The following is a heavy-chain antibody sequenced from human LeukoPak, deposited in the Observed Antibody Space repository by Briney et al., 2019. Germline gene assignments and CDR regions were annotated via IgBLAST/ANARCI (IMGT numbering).Heavy chain of an antibody. CDR3: AGDILTGYYSSAAFDI. Sequence: GGSLRLSCAASGFTFSSYSMNWVRQAPGKGLEWVSSISSSSSYIYYADSVKGRFTIPRDNAKNSLYLQMNSLRAEDTAVYYYAGDILTGYYSSAAFDIWGQGTMVTVSS. CDR2: ISSSSSYI. V-gene: IGHV3-21*01. D-gene: IGHD3-9*01. J-gene: IGHJ3*02. CDR1: GFTFSSYS.